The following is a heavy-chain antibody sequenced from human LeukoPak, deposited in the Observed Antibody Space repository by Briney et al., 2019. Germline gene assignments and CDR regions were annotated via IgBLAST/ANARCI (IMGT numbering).Heavy chain of an antibody. Sequence: GESLQISCKGSGYSFTSYWIGWVRQLPGKGLEWMGIIYLGDSDTRYSPSFQGQVTMSADKSISTAYMQWSSLKASDTAMYYCARHPPLDDYGGNSGNYFDYWGQGTLVTVSS. CDR2: IYLGDSDT. D-gene: IGHD4-23*01. J-gene: IGHJ4*02. CDR3: ARHPPLDDYGGNSGNYFDY. V-gene: IGHV5-51*01. CDR1: GYSFTSYW.